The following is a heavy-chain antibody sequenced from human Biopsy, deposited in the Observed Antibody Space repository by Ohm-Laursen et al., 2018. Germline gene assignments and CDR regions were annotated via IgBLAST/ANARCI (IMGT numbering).Heavy chain of an antibody. V-gene: IGHV3-66*01. Sequence: SLRLSCAASEFTFSSNYMSWVRQAPGKGLEWVSVIYSGGSTYYADSVKGRFTISRDNSKNTLYLQMNSLRAEDTAVYYCARGGIAVAGTNFDYWGQGTLVTVSS. CDR2: IYSGGST. D-gene: IGHD6-19*01. CDR3: ARGGIAVAGTNFDY. CDR1: EFTFSSNY. J-gene: IGHJ4*02.